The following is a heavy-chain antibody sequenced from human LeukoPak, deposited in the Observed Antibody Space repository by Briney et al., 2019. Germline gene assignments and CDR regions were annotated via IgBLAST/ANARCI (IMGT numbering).Heavy chain of an antibody. CDR1: GGSISSYY. Sequence: SETLSLTCTVSGGSISSYYWSWIRQPPGKGLEWIGYIYYSGSTNYNPSLKSRVTISVDTSKNQFSLKLSSVTAADTAVYYCARERSRDWFDPWGQGTLVTISS. CDR2: IYYSGST. V-gene: IGHV4-59*01. J-gene: IGHJ5*02. CDR3: ARERSRDWFDP. D-gene: IGHD5-24*01.